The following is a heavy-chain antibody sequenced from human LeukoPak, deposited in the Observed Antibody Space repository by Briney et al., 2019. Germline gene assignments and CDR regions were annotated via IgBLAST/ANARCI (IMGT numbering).Heavy chain of an antibody. V-gene: IGHV3-53*01. CDR2: IYSGGGT. D-gene: IGHD4-17*01. CDR1: DFTASNNY. J-gene: IGHJ4*02. CDR3: ARWTTLHFDY. Sequence: PGGSLRLSCAASDFTASNNYMSWLRQAPGKGLEWVSLIYSGGGTYYADSVKGRFTISRDNSKNTLYLQMNSLRAEDTAVYYCARWTTLHFDYWGQGTLVTVSS.